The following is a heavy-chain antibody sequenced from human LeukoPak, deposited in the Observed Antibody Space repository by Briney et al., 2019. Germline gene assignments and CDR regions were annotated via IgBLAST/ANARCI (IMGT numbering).Heavy chain of an antibody. D-gene: IGHD6-13*01. CDR1: GYTFTSYG. J-gene: IGHJ4*02. CDR2: IIPIFGTA. V-gene: IGHV1-69*13. CDR3: AREGIAAAGTWEFDY. Sequence: SVKVSCKASGYTFTSYGISWVRQAPGQGLEWMGGIIPIFGTANYAQKFQGRVTITADESTSTAYMELSSLRSEDTAVYYCAREGIAAAGTWEFDYWGQGTLVTVSS.